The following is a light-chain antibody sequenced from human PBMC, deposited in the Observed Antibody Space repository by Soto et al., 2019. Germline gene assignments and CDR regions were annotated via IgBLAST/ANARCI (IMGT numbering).Light chain of an antibody. CDR1: SSDVGGYNY. Sequence: QSVLTQPASVSESPGQSITISCTGTSSDVGGYNYVAWYQQHPGKAPKLLIYNVSNRPSGVSNRFSGSKSGNTASLTISGLQAEDEADYYCTSYTNRYTYVFGTGTKVTVL. J-gene: IGLJ1*01. V-gene: IGLV2-14*01. CDR3: TSYTNRYTYV. CDR2: NVS.